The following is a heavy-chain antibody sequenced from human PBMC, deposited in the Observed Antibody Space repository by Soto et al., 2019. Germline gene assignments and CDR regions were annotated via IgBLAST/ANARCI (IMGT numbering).Heavy chain of an antibody. J-gene: IGHJ3*02. CDR2: IKSKTDGGTT. Sequence: NPVGSLRLSCAASGFNFRNAWMSWVRQAPGKGLEWVGRIKSKTDGGTTDYAAPVKGRFTISRDDSKNTLYLQTNSLKTEDTAVYYCTTDARIVVVTYDGFDIWGQGTMVTVSS. CDR1: GFNFRNAW. D-gene: IGHD3-22*01. CDR3: TTDARIVVVTYDGFDI. V-gene: IGHV3-15*01.